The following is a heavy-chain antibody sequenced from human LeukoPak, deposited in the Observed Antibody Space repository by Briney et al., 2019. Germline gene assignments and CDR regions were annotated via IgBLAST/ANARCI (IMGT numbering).Heavy chain of an antibody. J-gene: IGHJ5*02. CDR1: GFTFSSYS. CDR3: ARSENRCSGGSCYGWFDP. CDR2: ISSSSSYI. Sequence: NPGGSLRLSCAASGFTFSSYSMNWVRQAPGKGLEWVSSISSSSSYIYYADSVKGRFTISRDNAKNSLYLQMNSLRAEDTAVYYCARSENRCSGGSCYGWFDPWGQGTLVTVSS. V-gene: IGHV3-21*01. D-gene: IGHD2-15*01.